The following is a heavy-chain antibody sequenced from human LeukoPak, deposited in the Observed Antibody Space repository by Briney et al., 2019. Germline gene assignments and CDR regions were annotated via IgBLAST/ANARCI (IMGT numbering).Heavy chain of an antibody. D-gene: IGHD3-22*01. CDR2: TDRGGNT. V-gene: IGHV3-53*05. CDR3: VKDRYFYDSGSKAN. J-gene: IGHJ4*02. CDR1: GFTVSNIY. Sequence: GGSLRLFCAASGFTVSNIYMSWVRQAPGKGLEWVSVTDRGGNTRYADSVKGRFTIFRDNAKNSLYLQMNSLRVEDTAVYYCVKDRYFYDSGSKANWGQGTLVTVSS.